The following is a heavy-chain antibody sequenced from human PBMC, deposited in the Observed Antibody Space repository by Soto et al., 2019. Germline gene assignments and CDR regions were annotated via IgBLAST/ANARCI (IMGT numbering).Heavy chain of an antibody. V-gene: IGHV3-23*01. CDR3: AKGDYVGDDGFDV. Sequence: GGSLRLSCAASGFTFRTYAMSWVRQAPGKGLEWVSGISGSGGSTYYADSVRGRFTISRDNSKNTLNLQMNSLRAEDTAVYHCAKGDYVGDDGFDVWGQGTTVTVSS. CDR1: GFTFRTYA. CDR2: ISGSGGST. J-gene: IGHJ3*01. D-gene: IGHD1-26*01.